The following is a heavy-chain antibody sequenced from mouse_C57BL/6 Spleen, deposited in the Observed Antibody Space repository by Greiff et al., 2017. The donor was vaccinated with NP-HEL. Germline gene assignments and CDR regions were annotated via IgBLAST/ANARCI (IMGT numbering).Heavy chain of an antibody. Sequence: QVQLQQPGAELVMPGASVKLSCKASGYTFTSYWMHWVKQRPGQGLEWIGEIDPSDSYTNYNQKFKGKSTLTVDKSSSTAYMQLSSLTSEDSAVYYCARNHYGNHAFDYWGQGTTLTVSS. CDR3: ARNHYGNHAFDY. J-gene: IGHJ2*01. D-gene: IGHD2-1*01. CDR2: IDPSDSYT. V-gene: IGHV1-69*01. CDR1: GYTFTSYW.